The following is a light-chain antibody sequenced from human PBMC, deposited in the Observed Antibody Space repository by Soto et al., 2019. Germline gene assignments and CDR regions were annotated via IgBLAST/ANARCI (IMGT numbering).Light chain of an antibody. J-gene: IGKJ1*01. Sequence: ETVLTQSPGTLSLSPGERATLSCRASQSVSSNYLAWYQQKPGQAPRLLMYGASTRATGIPDRFSGSGSGTDFTLTISRLEPEDFAVYYCQQYGSSPRTFGQGTKVEIK. V-gene: IGKV3-20*01. CDR2: GAS. CDR3: QQYGSSPRT. CDR1: QSVSSNY.